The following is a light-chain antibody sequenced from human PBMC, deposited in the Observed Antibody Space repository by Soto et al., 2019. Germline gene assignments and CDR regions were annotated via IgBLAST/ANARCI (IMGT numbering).Light chain of an antibody. Sequence: QSVLTQTPSVSGTPGQRVTISCSGSSSNIGSNIVNWYQQLPGTAPKLLIYNNNQRPSGVPDRFSDSKSGTSASLAISGLQSEDEAADCCSAWDDSLNEVVFGGGTTLTVL. J-gene: IGLJ2*01. CDR1: SSNIGSNI. CDR3: SAWDDSLNEVV. CDR2: NNN. V-gene: IGLV1-44*01.